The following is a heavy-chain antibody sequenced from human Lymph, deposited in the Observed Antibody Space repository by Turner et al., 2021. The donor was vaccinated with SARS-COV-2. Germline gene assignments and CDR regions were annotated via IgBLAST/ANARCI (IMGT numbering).Heavy chain of an antibody. J-gene: IGHJ6*02. CDR1: GNSLTEFT. V-gene: IGHV1-24*01. D-gene: IGHD6-19*01. CDR3: ATAPAVADYFRYYYGMDV. CDR2: FDPEDAET. Sequence: QVQLEPCGAEEKQAGALGKVSWEACGNSLTEFTIHWVRQAPGKGLEWMGGFDPEDAETNYAQKFQGRVTMTEDTSTDTAYMELSSLRSEDTAVYYCATAPAVADYFRYYYGMDVWGQGTTVTVSS.